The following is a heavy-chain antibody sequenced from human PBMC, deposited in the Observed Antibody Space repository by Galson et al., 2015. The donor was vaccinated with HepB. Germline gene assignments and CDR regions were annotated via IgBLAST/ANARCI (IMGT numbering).Heavy chain of an antibody. CDR2: ISGSGGST. CDR1: GFTFSSYA. CDR3: AKDDDFWSGYYYYYGMDV. J-gene: IGHJ6*02. V-gene: IGHV3-23*01. D-gene: IGHD3-3*01. Sequence: SLRLSCAASGFTFSSYAMSWVRQAPGKGLEWVSAISGSGGSTYYADSVKGRFTISRDNSKNTLYLQMNSLRAEDTAVYYCAKDDDFWSGYYYYYGMDVWGQGTTVTVSS.